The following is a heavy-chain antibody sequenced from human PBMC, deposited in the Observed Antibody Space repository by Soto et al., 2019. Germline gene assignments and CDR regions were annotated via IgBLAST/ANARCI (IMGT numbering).Heavy chain of an antibody. CDR1: GFTFCSSA. J-gene: IGHJ5*02. V-gene: IGHV3-23*01. CDR3: AKDWGGIVVVPAAPTSFDP. D-gene: IGHD2-2*01. Sequence: GGSLRLSCAASGFTFCSSALTWVRQAPGKGLEWVSAISNNGGSTYYADSVKGRFTVSRDNSKNTLYLQMNSLRAEDTAVYYCAKDWGGIVVVPAAPTSFDPWGQGTLVTVSS. CDR2: ISNNGGST.